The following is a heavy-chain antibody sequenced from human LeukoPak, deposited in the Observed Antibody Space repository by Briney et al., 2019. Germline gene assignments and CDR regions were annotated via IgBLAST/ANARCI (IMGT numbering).Heavy chain of an antibody. Sequence: ASVKVSCKASGGTFSSYAISWVRQAPGQGLEWMGRINPNSGGTNYAQKFQGRVTMTRDTSISTAYMELSRLRSDDTAVYYCARVSGSGSYHYYYYMDVWGKGTTVTVSS. V-gene: IGHV1-2*06. CDR3: ARVSGSGSYHYYYYMDV. J-gene: IGHJ6*03. CDR1: GGTFSSYA. CDR2: INPNSGGT. D-gene: IGHD3-10*01.